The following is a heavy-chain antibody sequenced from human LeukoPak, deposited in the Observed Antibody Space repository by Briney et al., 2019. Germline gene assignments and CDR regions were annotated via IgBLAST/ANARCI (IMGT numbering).Heavy chain of an antibody. Sequence: PGGSLRLSCAASGFMFSSYNINWVRQAPGKGLEWASYIGTARNHIYYTDSVKGRFTISRDNAKNSLYLHVNSLRAEDTAVYYCARSLSSTWYGAFDIWGQGTMVTVSS. D-gene: IGHD6-13*01. V-gene: IGHV3-21*01. CDR3: ARSLSSTWYGAFDI. CDR1: GFMFSSYN. J-gene: IGHJ3*02. CDR2: IGTARNHI.